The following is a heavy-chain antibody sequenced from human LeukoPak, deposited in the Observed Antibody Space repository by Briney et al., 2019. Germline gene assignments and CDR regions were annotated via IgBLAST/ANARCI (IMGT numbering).Heavy chain of an antibody. V-gene: IGHV1-2*02. CDR1: GYTFTGYY. Sequence: GASVNVSCKASGYTFTGYYMHWVRQAPGQGLERRGWINPNSGGTNYAQKFQGRVTMTRDTSISTAYMELSRLRSDDTAAYYCARSRGYSGYDPYYYYYGMDVWGQGTTVTVSS. D-gene: IGHD5-12*01. CDR2: INPNSGGT. J-gene: IGHJ6*02. CDR3: ARSRGYSGYDPYYYYYGMDV.